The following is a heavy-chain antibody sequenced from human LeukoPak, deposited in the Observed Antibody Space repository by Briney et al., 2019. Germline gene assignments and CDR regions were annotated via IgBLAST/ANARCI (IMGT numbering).Heavy chain of an antibody. V-gene: IGHV4-34*01. Sequence: SETLSLTCAVYGGSVSGYYWSWIRQPPGKGLEWIGEINHRGSTNYNPSLKSRVTIPVDTSKNQFSLKLSSVTAADTAVYYCARGLWFGELSDYYGMDVWGQGTTVTVSS. CDR3: ARGLWFGELSDYYGMDV. J-gene: IGHJ6*02. CDR1: GGSVSGYY. CDR2: INHRGST. D-gene: IGHD3-10*01.